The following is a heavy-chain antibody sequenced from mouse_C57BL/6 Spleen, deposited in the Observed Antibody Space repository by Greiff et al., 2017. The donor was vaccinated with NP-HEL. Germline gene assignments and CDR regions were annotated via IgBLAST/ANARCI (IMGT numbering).Heavy chain of an antibody. CDR3: ARMGYYGSSYGAMDY. V-gene: IGHV5-17*01. D-gene: IGHD1-1*01. J-gene: IGHJ4*01. CDR2: ISSGSSTI. CDR1: GFTFSDYG. Sequence: EVQLVESGGGLVKPGGSLKLSCAASGFTFSDYGMHWVRQAPEKGLEWVAYISSGSSTIYYADTVKGRFTISRDNAKNTLFLQLTSLRSVDTAMYYCARMGYYGSSYGAMDYWGQGTSVTVSS.